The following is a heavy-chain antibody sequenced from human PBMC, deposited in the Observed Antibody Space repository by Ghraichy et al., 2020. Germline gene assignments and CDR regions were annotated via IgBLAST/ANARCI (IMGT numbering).Heavy chain of an antibody. CDR2: IFHSGIT. D-gene: IGHD2-21*01. Sequence: GSLRLSCTVSGYSIISGYYWGCVRQPAGEGLGCLGTIFHSGITYYNPSLKSRVTMSVDTSKNQFSLTLNSMTAADTAFYYCARHHSFSYIGDVKFDNWGQGTRVTVSS. J-gene: IGHJ4*02. CDR1: GYSIISGYY. CDR3: ARHHSFSYIGDVKFDN. V-gene: IGHV4-38-2*02.